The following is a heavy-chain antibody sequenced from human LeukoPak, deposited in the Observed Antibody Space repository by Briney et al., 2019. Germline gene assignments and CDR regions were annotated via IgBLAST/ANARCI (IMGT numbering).Heavy chain of an antibody. V-gene: IGHV1-18*01. J-gene: IGHJ5*02. D-gene: IGHD6-13*01. CDR2: ISTYNGNT. CDR3: AREAAAAGVFWFDP. Sequence: ASVKVSWKTSGYTFTSDGITWVRQAPEQGLEWMGWISTYNGNTYYAQKFQGRATMTTDTSTRTGYMELRNLKSDDAAVYYCAREAAAAGVFWFDPWGQGTLVTVSS. CDR1: GYTFTSDG.